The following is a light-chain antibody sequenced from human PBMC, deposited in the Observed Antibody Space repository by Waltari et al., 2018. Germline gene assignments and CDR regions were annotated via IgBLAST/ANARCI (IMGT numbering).Light chain of an antibody. CDR1: PSVLYSSNNKNY. CDR2: WAS. J-gene: IGKJ2*01. Sequence: DIVMTQSPDSLAVSLGERATLHCKSRPSVLYSSNNKNYLAWYQQKPGQPPNLLIYWASTRESGVPDRFSGSGSGTDFTLTISSLQAEDVAVYYCQQYYSTPYTFGQGTKLEIK. V-gene: IGKV4-1*01. CDR3: QQYYSTPYT.